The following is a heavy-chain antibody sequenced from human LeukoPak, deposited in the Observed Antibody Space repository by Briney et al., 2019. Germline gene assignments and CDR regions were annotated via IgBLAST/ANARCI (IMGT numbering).Heavy chain of an antibody. D-gene: IGHD3-10*01. CDR2: IIPIFGTA. Sequence: SVKVSCKASGGTFISYAISWVRQAPGQGLEWMGGIIPIFGTASYAQKFQGRVTITADESTSTAYMELSSLRSEDTAVYYCTRINYYGSGSYYRGYFDYWGQGTLVTVSS. V-gene: IGHV1-69*13. CDR1: GGTFISYA. CDR3: TRINYYGSGSYYRGYFDY. J-gene: IGHJ4*02.